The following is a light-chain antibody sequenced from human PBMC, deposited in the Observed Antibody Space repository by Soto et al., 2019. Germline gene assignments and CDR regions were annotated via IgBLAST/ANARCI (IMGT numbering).Light chain of an antibody. CDR1: QGISNY. CDR3: QQYYDLPYT. J-gene: IGKJ2*01. V-gene: IGKV1-33*01. Sequence: DIQMTQSPSSLSASVGDRVTIPCQASQGISNYLNWYQQKPGKAPKLLIHDASNLETGVPSRFRVSGSGTDFTFTIRRLQPEDVATYYCQQYYDLPYTFGQGTKLELK. CDR2: DAS.